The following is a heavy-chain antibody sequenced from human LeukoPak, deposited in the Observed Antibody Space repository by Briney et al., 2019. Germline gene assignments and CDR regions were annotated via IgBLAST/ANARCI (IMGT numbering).Heavy chain of an antibody. J-gene: IGHJ4*02. CDR1: GGTFRIFA. Sequence: GASVTLSCKASGGTFRIFAINWVRQPPGKGLEWMGGITSMINTPKYAQRFEGRVSITADESTSTGYMEVSSLRSEDTAVYYCAIFQGTYGDNDNDFWGQGTLVTVSS. D-gene: IGHD4-17*01. CDR3: AIFQGTYGDNDNDF. CDR2: ITSMINTP. V-gene: IGHV1-69*13.